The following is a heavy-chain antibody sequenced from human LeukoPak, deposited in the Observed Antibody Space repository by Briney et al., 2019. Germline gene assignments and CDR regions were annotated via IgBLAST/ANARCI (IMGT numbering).Heavy chain of an antibody. CDR1: GLTFSTSG. D-gene: IGHD1-14*01. Sequence: PGGSLTLSCTASGLTFSTSGFNWVRQAPGKGLEWVGSIGPTGSDRYHADSIKGRFTITRDNANNFLYLQMNSLRAEDTAVYYCATETGGRHYDYGGQGTLLTVS. V-gene: IGHV3-21*06. CDR3: ATETGGRHYDY. CDR2: IGPTGSDR. J-gene: IGHJ4*02.